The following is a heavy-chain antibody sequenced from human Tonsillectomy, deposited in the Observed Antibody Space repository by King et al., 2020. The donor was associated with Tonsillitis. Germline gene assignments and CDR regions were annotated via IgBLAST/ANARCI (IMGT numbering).Heavy chain of an antibody. J-gene: IGHJ2*01. CDR1: GGSFSGYY. V-gene: IGHV4-34*01. Sequence: VQLQQWGAGLLKPSETLSLTCAVYGGSFSGYYWSWIRQPPGKGLEWIGEINHSGSTNYNPSLKSRVTISVDTSKNQFSLKLCSVTAAATAVYYCARVRSVTTSYWYFDLWGRGTLVTVSS. D-gene: IGHD4-17*01. CDR2: INHSGST. CDR3: ARVRSVTTSYWYFDL.